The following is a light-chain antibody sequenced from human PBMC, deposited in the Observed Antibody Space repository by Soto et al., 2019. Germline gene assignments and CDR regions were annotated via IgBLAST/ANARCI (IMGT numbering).Light chain of an antibody. V-gene: IGKV3-15*01. Sequence: DILMTQSPATLSVSPGERATLSCRASQSVSSNLAWYQQKPGQAPRLLIYGASTRATGIPARFSGSGSGTEFTLTISSLQSEDFAVYYCQQYNNWWTFGQGTKVDIK. CDR3: QQYNNWWT. J-gene: IGKJ1*01. CDR2: GAS. CDR1: QSVSSN.